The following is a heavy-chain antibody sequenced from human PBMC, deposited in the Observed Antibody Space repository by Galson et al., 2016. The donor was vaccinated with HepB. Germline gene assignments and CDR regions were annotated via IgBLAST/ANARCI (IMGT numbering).Heavy chain of an antibody. D-gene: IGHD4-23*01. CDR3: ARTNSKTYGGGNLDY. CDR2: TYYRSKWFN. CDR1: GDSVSSNSAA. Sequence: CAISGDSVSSNSAAWNWIRQSPSRGLEWLGRTYYRSKWFNDYAPSVKSRINISPDTSKNQFSLQLNSVTPEDTAVYYCARTNSKTYGGGNLDYWSQGTLVTVSS. J-gene: IGHJ4*01. V-gene: IGHV6-1*01.